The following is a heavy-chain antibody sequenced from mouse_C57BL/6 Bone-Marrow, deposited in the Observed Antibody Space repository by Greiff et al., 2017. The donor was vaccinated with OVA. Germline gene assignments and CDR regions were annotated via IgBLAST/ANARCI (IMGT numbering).Heavy chain of an antibody. CDR2: IDPEDGDT. V-gene: IGHV14-1*01. CDR3: TGYVNYGG. D-gene: IGHD2-1*01. Sequence: VQLKQSGAELVRPGASVKLSCTASGFTIKDYYMHWVKQRPEQGLEWIGRIDPEDGDTEYAPKFQGQATLTADTPSNTAYLQLSSLTSEDTAVYYCTGYVNYGGWGQGTTLTVSS. J-gene: IGHJ2*01. CDR1: GFTIKDYY.